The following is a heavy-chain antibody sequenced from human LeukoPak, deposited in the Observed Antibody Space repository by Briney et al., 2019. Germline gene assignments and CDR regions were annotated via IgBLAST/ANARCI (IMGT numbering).Heavy chain of an antibody. V-gene: IGHV3-23*01. Sequence: QTGGSLRLSCAASGFIFSDYGMSWVRQAPGKGLEWVSSIGGRGGSTYYADSVKGRFTISRDNSKNTLYLQMNSLRAEDTAVYYCAELGITMIGGVWGKGTTVTISS. J-gene: IGHJ6*04. D-gene: IGHD3-10*02. CDR1: GFIFSDYG. CDR2: IGGRGGST. CDR3: AELGITMIGGV.